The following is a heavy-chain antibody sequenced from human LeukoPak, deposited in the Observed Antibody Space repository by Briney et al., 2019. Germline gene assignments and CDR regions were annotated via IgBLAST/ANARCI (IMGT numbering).Heavy chain of an antibody. CDR1: GYTFTGYY. J-gene: IGHJ3*02. Sequence: ASVKVSCKASGYTFTGYYMHWVRQAPGQGLEWMGWINPNSGGTNYAQKFQGRVTMTRDTSISTAYVELSRLRSDDTAVYYCARVKVRDDAFDIWGQGTMVTVSS. CDR3: ARVKVRDDAFDI. CDR2: INPNSGGT. V-gene: IGHV1-2*02.